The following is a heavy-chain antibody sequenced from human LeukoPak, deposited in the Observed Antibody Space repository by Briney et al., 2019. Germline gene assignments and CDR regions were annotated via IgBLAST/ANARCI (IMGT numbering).Heavy chain of an antibody. J-gene: IGHJ4*02. CDR2: IKQDGSEK. V-gene: IGHV3-7*01. Sequence: HSGGSLRLSCAASGFTFSSFCMSWVRQAPGKGLEWVANIKQDGSEKYYVDSVKGRFTISRDNAKNSLYLQMNSLRAEDTAVYYCARGGYDFWSGFYGDYWGQGTLVTVSS. CDR3: ARGGYDFWSGFYGDY. CDR1: GFTFSSFC. D-gene: IGHD3-3*01.